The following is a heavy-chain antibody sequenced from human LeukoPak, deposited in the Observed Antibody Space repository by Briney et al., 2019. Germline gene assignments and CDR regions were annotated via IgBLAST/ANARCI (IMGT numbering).Heavy chain of an antibody. J-gene: IGHJ4*02. Sequence: PSETLSLTCTVSGGSISTYYWSWIRQPPGKGLEWIGSIYYSGSTYYNPSLKSRVTISVDTSKNQFSLKLSSVTAADTAAYYCVNSSPGGGWLVSGNFDYWGQGTLVTVSS. D-gene: IGHD6-19*01. CDR1: GGSISTYY. CDR3: VNSSPGGGWLVSGNFDY. CDR2: IYYSGST. V-gene: IGHV4-59*05.